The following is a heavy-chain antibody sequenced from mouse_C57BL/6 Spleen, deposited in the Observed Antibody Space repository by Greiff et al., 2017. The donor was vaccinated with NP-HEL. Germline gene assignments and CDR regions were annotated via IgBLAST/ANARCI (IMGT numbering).Heavy chain of an antibody. CDR2: IDPSDSYT. J-gene: IGHJ1*03. V-gene: IGHV1-69*01. CDR1: GYTFTSYW. CDR3: ARSLITTVVATGFDV. D-gene: IGHD1-1*01. Sequence: QVQLQQPGAELVMPGASVKLSCKASGYTFTSYWMHWVKQRPGQGLEWIGEIDPSDSYTNYNQKFKGKSTLTVDKSSSTAYMQLSILTSEDSAVYYCARSLITTVVATGFDVWGTGTTVTVSS.